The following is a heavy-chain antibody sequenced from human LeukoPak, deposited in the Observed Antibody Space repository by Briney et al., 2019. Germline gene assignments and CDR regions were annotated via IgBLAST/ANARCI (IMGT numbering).Heavy chain of an antibody. J-gene: IGHJ6*02. V-gene: IGHV4-34*01. CDR1: GGSFSGYY. CDR2: INHSGST. D-gene: IGHD4-17*01. CDR3: ARGPVTTYYYYYGMDV. Sequence: SETLSLTRAVYGGSFSGYYWSWIRQPPGKGLEWIGEINHSGSTNYNPSLKSRVTISVDTSKNQFSLKLSSVTAADTAVYYCARGPVTTYYYYYGMDVWGQGTTVTVSS.